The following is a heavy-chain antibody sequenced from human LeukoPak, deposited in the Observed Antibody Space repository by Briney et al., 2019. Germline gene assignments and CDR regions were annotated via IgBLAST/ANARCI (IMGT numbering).Heavy chain of an antibody. D-gene: IGHD1-26*01. J-gene: IGHJ4*02. CDR1: GFTFSSYG. CDR3: AREEWELPGNTYFDC. CDR2: IWYDGSNK. V-gene: IGHV3-33*01. Sequence: PGGSLRLSCAASGFTFSSYGMHWVRQAPGKGLEWVAVIWYDGSNKYYADSVKGRFTISRDNSKNTLYLQMNSLRAEDTAVYYCAREEWELPGNTYFDCWGQGTLVTVSS.